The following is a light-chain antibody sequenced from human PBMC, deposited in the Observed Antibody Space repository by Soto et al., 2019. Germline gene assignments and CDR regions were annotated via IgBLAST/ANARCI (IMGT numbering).Light chain of an antibody. CDR1: SSHAGGYNY. CDR3: CSFTSTTTGV. J-gene: IGLJ3*02. Sequence: QSVLTQPASVSGSPGQSITISCTATSSHAGGYNYVSWYQQHPGKAPKLMIYEVSHRPSGVSNRFSGSKSGNTASLTISGLQAEDEADYYCCSFTSTTTGVFGGGTKLTVL. V-gene: IGLV2-14*01. CDR2: EVS.